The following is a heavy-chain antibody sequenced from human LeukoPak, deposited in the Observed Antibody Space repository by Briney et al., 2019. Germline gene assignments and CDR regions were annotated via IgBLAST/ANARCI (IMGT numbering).Heavy chain of an antibody. CDR1: GGSISSSTYY. V-gene: IGHV4-39*01. CDR2: LYYSGIT. Sequence: SETLSLTCTVSGGSISSSTYYWGWIRQPPGKGREWIGCLYYSGITYNNPSLKSRVTISVDTSKNQFSLKLGSVTAADTAVYYCARLQSVPAAGGWWFDPWGQGTLVTVSS. J-gene: IGHJ5*02. D-gene: IGHD2-2*01. CDR3: ARLQSVPAAGGWWFDP.